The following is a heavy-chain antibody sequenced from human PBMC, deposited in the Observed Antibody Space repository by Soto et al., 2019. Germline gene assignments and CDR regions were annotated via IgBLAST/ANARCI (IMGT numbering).Heavy chain of an antibody. D-gene: IGHD6-13*01. CDR3: ARGRIAAAGTSAYYYYGMDV. V-gene: IGHV4-34*01. J-gene: IGHJ6*02. CDR1: GGSFIGYY. CDR2: INHSGST. Sequence: SQTVSLTCAVYGGSFIGYYWSWIRQPPGKWLEWIGEINHSGSTNYNPSLKSRVTISVDTSKNQFSLKLSSVTAADTAVYYCARGRIAAAGTSAYYYYGMDVWGQGTTVT.